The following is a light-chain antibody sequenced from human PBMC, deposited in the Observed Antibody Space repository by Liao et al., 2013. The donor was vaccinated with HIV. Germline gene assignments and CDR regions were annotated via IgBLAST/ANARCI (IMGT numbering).Light chain of an antibody. CDR3: QSTDSSATYIV. V-gene: IGLV3-21*01. Sequence: SYVLTQPPSVSVAPGKTARITCGGNNIGSKSVHWYQQKPGQAPVLVIYYDSDRPSGIPERFSGSSSGTTVTLTISGVQAEDEADYYCQSTDSSATYIVFGGVTKLTVL. CDR1: NIGSKS. CDR2: YDS. J-gene: IGLJ2*01.